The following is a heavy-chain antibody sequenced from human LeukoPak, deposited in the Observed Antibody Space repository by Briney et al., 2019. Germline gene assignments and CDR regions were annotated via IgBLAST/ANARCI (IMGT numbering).Heavy chain of an antibody. V-gene: IGHV3-30*18. Sequence: GRSLRLSCVASGFRFSSYAMHWVRQAPGKGLEWVAFISFDGSNKFYSDSVKGRFSISRDNSRNTLDLHMSNLRADDTAVYYCAKLFHYGSGSYYGPQEFDYWGQGTLVTVSS. CDR2: ISFDGSNK. D-gene: IGHD3-10*01. CDR3: AKLFHYGSGSYYGPQEFDY. CDR1: GFRFSSYA. J-gene: IGHJ4*02.